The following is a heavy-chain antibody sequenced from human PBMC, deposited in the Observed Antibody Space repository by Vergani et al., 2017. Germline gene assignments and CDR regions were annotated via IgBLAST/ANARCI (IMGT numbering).Heavy chain of an antibody. V-gene: IGHV3-23*04. J-gene: IGHJ5*02. CDR3: AKDLGSYSSSWLPFDP. CDR2: ISGSGGST. CDR1: GFTFSSYA. D-gene: IGHD6-13*01. Sequence: EVQLVESGGGLVKPGGSLRLSCAASGFTFSSYAMSWVRQAPGKGLEWVSAISGSGGSTYYADSVKGRFTISRDNSKNTLYLQMNSLRAEDTAVYYCAKDLGSYSSSWLPFDPWGQGTLVTVSS.